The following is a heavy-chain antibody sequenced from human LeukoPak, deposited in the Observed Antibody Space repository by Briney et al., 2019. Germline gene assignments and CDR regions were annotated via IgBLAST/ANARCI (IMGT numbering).Heavy chain of an antibody. Sequence: ASVKVSCEASGGTFSSYAISWVRQAPGQGLEWMGGIIPIFGTANYAQKFQGRVTITADESTSTAYMELSSLRSEDTAVYYCASPVTAIRFDRFDYWGQGTLVTVSS. D-gene: IGHD2-21*02. CDR3: ASPVTAIRFDRFDY. CDR1: GGTFSSYA. CDR2: IIPIFGTA. J-gene: IGHJ4*02. V-gene: IGHV1-69*13.